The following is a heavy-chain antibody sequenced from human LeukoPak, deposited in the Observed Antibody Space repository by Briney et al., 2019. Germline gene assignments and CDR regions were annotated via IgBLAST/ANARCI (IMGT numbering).Heavy chain of an antibody. CDR1: EFTFSTYS. CDR2: ISSDGNSK. CDR3: VSPTADYPFLYYFDS. Sequence: GGSLRLSCAASEFTFSTYSMNWVRQAPGKGLEWVAVISSDGNSKDFALSVKGRFAISRDNSKNTLFLQMNNLRSEDTALYYCVSPTADYPFLYYFDSWGQGTLVTVSS. D-gene: IGHD5-12*01. V-gene: IGHV3-30*03. J-gene: IGHJ4*02.